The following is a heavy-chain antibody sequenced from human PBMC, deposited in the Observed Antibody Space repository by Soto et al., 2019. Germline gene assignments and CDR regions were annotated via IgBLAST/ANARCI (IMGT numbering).Heavy chain of an antibody. CDR1: GFSLSTSGVG. D-gene: IGHD6-13*01. CDR2: IYWDDDK. Sequence: QITLKESGPTLVKPTQTLTLTCTFSGFSLSTSGVGVGWIRQPPGKALEWLALIYWDDDKRYSPSLKSRLTHTKDTSKNQVVLTMTNMDPVDTATSSCAHMPHIMAAAGTGPRASFDYWGQGTLVTVSS. V-gene: IGHV2-5*02. CDR3: AHMPHIMAAAGTGPRASFDY. J-gene: IGHJ4*02.